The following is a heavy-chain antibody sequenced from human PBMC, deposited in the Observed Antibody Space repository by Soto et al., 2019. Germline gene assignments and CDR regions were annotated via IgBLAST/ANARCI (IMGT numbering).Heavy chain of an antibody. CDR2: IIPIYGTA. CDR1: GDTFSSYA. D-gene: IGHD3-22*01. CDR3: ARDGSGSRSRASPMDV. Sequence: QVQLVQSGAEVKKPGSSVKVSCKASGDTFSSYAISWVRQAPGQGLEWMGGIIPIYGTANYAQKFQGRVTIPADESTSTAYMELSSLRSEDTAVYYCARDGSGSRSRASPMDVWGQGTTVTVSS. V-gene: IGHV1-69*01. J-gene: IGHJ6*02.